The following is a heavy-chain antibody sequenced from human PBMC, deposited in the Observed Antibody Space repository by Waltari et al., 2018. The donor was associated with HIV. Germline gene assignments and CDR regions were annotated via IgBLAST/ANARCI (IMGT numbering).Heavy chain of an antibody. V-gene: IGHV4-59*01. Sequence: QVQLQESGPGLVKPSETLSLTCTVSGGSISSYYWSWIRQPPGKGLEWIGYIYYSGSTNYNPSLKSRVTISVDTSKNQFSLKLSSVTAADTAVYYCARDRGYYGSGKGFDPWGQGTLVTVSS. CDR2: IYYSGST. CDR1: GGSISSYY. D-gene: IGHD3-10*01. CDR3: ARDRGYYGSGKGFDP. J-gene: IGHJ5*02.